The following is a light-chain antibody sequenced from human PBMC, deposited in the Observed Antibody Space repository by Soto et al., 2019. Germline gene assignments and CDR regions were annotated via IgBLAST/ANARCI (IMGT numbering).Light chain of an antibody. V-gene: IGKV3-15*01. CDR1: QSISSS. CDR2: DAS. CDR3: QQYNNWPFT. Sequence: EIVMTQSPATLSVSPGERATLYCRASQSISSSLAWYQQKPGQAPRLLIYDASTRATGIPARFSGSGSGTEFTLTISSLQSEDFAVYYWQQYNNWPFTFGGGTKVEIK. J-gene: IGKJ4*01.